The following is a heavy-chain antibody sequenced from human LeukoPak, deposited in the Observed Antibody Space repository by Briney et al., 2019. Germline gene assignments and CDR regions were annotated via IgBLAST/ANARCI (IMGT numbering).Heavy chain of an antibody. J-gene: IGHJ5*02. D-gene: IGHD6-19*01. V-gene: IGHV4-39*01. CDR1: GGSISSSYYS. CDR2: IYYSGST. Sequence: PSETLSLTCNVSGGSISSSYYSWGWISQPPGKGLEWIGSIYYSGSTHYTPTSKSRVTISVDTTTNQLSLKVSSVTAADTAVYYCARHRFSSGWFALLNYFDPWGQGTLVTVSS. CDR3: ARHRFSSGWFALLNYFDP.